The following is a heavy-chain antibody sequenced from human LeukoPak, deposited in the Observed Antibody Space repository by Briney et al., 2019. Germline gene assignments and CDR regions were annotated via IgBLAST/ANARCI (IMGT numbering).Heavy chain of an antibody. D-gene: IGHD5-18*01. CDR1: GVTFSSSS. J-gene: IGHJ4*02. CDR3: ARLGEDSYGYQTDFDY. CDR2: TFYVGAKT. Sequence: GGTLSLSCVASGVTFSSSSMHGVGQAPGKGLDWVAFTFYVGAKTYYAPSVKGRFTMSRDNSKNTLFLQMTSLKPEDTAVYCCARLGEDSYGYQTDFDYLGQGTLVTVSS. V-gene: IGHV3-30*03.